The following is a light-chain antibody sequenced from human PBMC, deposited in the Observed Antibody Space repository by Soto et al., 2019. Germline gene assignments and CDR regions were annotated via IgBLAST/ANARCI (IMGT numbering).Light chain of an antibody. CDR1: QTISSW. V-gene: IGKV1-5*03. J-gene: IGKJ1*01. CDR3: QQYNSYSEA. Sequence: DIQMTQSPSTLSGSVGDRVTITCRASQTISSWLAWYQQKPGKAPKLLIYKASTLKSGVTSRFSGSGSGTEFTLTISSLQPDDFATYYCQQYNSYSEAFGQGTKVERK. CDR2: KAS.